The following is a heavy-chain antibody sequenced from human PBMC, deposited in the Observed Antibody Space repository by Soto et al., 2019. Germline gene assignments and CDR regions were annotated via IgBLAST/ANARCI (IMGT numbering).Heavy chain of an antibody. CDR1: GFTFSSYG. CDR2: LSAGGTAT. J-gene: IGHJ4*01. Sequence: PGGSLRLSCAASGFTFSSYGMHWVRQAPGKGLEWVSGLSAGGTATYYADSVKGRFTISRDNSKNTLYLQVNSLRVEDTALYYYARAVGESSYAYLPADWGHRTLVSVSS. CDR3: ARAVGESSYAYLPAD. V-gene: IGHV3-23*01. D-gene: IGHD5-18*01.